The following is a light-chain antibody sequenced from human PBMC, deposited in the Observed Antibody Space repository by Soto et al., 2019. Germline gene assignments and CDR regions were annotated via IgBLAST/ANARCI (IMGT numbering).Light chain of an antibody. CDR1: QSVGSN. CDR2: GAS. J-gene: IGKJ1*01. Sequence: EVVMTQAAATLSVSPGERTTLSCRASQSVGSNLAWYQQKPGQAPRLLIYGASTKATGLPARFSGSGSGTEFTLTISSLQSEDFAVYYCQQYNNFWTFGQGTKVEIK. CDR3: QQYNNFWT. V-gene: IGKV3-15*01.